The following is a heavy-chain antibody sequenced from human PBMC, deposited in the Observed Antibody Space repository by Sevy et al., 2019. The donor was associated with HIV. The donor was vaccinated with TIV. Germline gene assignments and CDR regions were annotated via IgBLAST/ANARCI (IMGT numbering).Heavy chain of an antibody. CDR2: IVQSGNA. D-gene: IGHD3-3*01. Sequence: SETLSLTCAVSGYSISRGYHWGWIRQPPGKGLEWIGSIVQSGNAYYNPSLRSRVTISVDTSKNQFSLYVRTVTATDTAVYYCARHGIFGVTYSFDYWGRGTLVTVSS. CDR1: GYSISRGYH. V-gene: IGHV4-38-2*01. J-gene: IGHJ4*01. CDR3: ARHGIFGVTYSFDY.